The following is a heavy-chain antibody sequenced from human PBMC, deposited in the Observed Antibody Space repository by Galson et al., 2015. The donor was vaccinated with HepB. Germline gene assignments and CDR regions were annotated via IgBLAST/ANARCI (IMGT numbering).Heavy chain of an antibody. D-gene: IGHD3-22*01. J-gene: IGHJ4*02. CDR3: ANYSRG. V-gene: IGHV3-7*03. Sequence: LRLSCAASGFTFSNSWMNWVRQAPGKGLEWVANIKGDGSQKYYADSVRGRFTISRDNAKNSLYLQMNSLRAEDTAVYYCANYSRGWGQGTLVTVSS. CDR1: GFTFSNSW. CDR2: IKGDGSQK.